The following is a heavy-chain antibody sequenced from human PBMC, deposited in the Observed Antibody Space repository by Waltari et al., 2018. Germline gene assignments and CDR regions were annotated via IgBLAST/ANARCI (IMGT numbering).Heavy chain of an antibody. D-gene: IGHD3-22*01. V-gene: IGHV4-59*01. Sequence: QVQLQESGPGLVKPSETLSLTCTVSGGSISSYYWSWLRQPPGKGLEWIGYIYYSGSTNYNPSLKSRVTISVDTSKNQFSLKLSSVTAADTAVYYCARDLSWDYDSSGKRQNWFDPWGQGTLVTVSS. J-gene: IGHJ5*02. CDR3: ARDLSWDYDSSGKRQNWFDP. CDR1: GGSISSYY. CDR2: IYYSGST.